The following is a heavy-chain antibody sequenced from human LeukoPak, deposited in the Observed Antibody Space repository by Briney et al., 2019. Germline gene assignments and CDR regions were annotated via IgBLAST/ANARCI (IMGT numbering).Heavy chain of an antibody. CDR2: ISAYNGNT. CDR1: GYTFTSYG. Sequence: VASVKVSCKASGYTFTSYGISWVRQAPGQGLEWMGWISAYNGNTNYAQKLQGRVTMTTDTSTSTAYMELRSLRSDDTAVYYCARDWDSSSWYAYYYYGMDVWGQGTTVTVSS. J-gene: IGHJ6*02. V-gene: IGHV1-18*01. CDR3: ARDWDSSSWYAYYYYGMDV. D-gene: IGHD6-13*01.